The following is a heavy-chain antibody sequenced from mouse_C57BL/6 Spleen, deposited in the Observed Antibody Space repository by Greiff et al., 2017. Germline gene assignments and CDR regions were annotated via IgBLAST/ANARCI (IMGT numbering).Heavy chain of an antibody. D-gene: IGHD1-1*01. CDR2: IDPSDSET. CDR3: ARGDYGSSYSPMDY. V-gene: IGHV1-52*01. J-gene: IGHJ4*01. Sequence: QVQLQQPGAELVRPGSSVKLSCKASGYTFTSYWMHWVKQRPIQGLEWIGNIDPSDSETHYNQKFKDKATLTVDKSSSTAYVQLTSLTSEDSAVYYCARGDYGSSYSPMDYWGQGTSVTVSS. CDR1: GYTFTSYW.